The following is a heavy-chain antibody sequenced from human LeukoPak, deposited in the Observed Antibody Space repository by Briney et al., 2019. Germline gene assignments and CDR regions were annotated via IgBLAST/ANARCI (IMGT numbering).Heavy chain of an antibody. CDR2: ISSGSSTT. J-gene: IGHJ4*02. CDR3: ARDRGSITLVRGVNHY. Sequence: GGSLRLSCEASGFTFSTYSMNWVRRAPGKGLEWVSHISSGSSTTFYADSVKGRFTISRDNTRNSLSLQMNNLRAEDTAVYYCARDRGSITLVRGVNHYWGQGTLVTVSS. V-gene: IGHV3-48*04. D-gene: IGHD3-10*01. CDR1: GFTFSTYS.